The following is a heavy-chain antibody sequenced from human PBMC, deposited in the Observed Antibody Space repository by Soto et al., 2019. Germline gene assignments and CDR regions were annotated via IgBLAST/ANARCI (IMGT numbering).Heavy chain of an antibody. CDR1: GFTFSSYA. CDR2: ISGSGGST. CDR3: AKERYGSGSYYYYDGMDV. V-gene: IGHV3-23*01. Sequence: EVQLLESGGGLVQPGGSLRLSCAASGFTFSSYARSWVRQAPGKGLEWVSAISGSGGSTYYADSVKGQFTTSRDNSMNTLYLQMNSLRAEDTAVYYCAKERYGSGSYYYYDGMDVWGQGTTVTVSS. D-gene: IGHD3-10*01. J-gene: IGHJ6*02.